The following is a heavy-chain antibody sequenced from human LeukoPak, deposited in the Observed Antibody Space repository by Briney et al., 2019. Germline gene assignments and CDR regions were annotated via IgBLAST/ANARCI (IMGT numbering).Heavy chain of an antibody. CDR1: GGSISSSSYY. CDR2: IYYTGYT. D-gene: IGHD6-19*01. CDR3: ARTVSSGWTSYYMDV. Sequence: SETLSLTCTVSGGSISSSSYYWGWIRQPPGKGLEWIGSIYYTGYTYYNPSLQSRVTISIDTSKNQFSLKLSSVTAADTAVYYCARTVSSGWTSYYMDVWGKGTTVTVSS. J-gene: IGHJ6*03. V-gene: IGHV4-39*01.